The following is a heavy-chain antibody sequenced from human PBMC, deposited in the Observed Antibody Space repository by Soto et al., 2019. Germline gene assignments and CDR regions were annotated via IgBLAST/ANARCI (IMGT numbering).Heavy chain of an antibody. V-gene: IGHV4-31*03. CDR1: GGSISSGGYY. J-gene: IGHJ5*02. CDR3: TRVAGPGDIVVVPAEYNWFDP. CDR2: IYYSGST. D-gene: IGHD2-2*01. Sequence: SETLSLTCTVSGGSISSGGYYWSWIRRHPGKGLEWIGYIYYSGSTYYNPSLKSRVTISVDTSKNQFSLKLSSVTAADTAVYYCTRVAGPGDIVVVPAEYNWFDPWGQGTLVTVSS.